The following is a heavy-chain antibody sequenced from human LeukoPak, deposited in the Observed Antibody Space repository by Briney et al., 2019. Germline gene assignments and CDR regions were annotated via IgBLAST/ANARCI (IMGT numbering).Heavy chain of an antibody. CDR3: AKDQSMDGGNVRGYFDP. Sequence: PGGSLRLSCAASGFIFSPYAMSWVRQAPGKGLEWVAGIAGGDDRFYADSVKGRFSISRDNSKNTVDLQMTSLRVEDTAVYYCAKDQSMDGGNVRGYFDPWGQGTLVTVSS. J-gene: IGHJ5*02. D-gene: IGHD4-23*01. CDR2: IAGGDDR. CDR1: GFIFSPYA. V-gene: IGHV3-23*01.